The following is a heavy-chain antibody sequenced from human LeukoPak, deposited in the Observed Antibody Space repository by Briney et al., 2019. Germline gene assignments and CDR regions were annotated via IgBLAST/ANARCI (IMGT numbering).Heavy chain of an antibody. CDR1: GGSIGSSSYY. D-gene: IGHD3-10*01. J-gene: IGHJ3*02. CDR3: ARPRFLPNDAFDI. CDR2: IYYSGST. Sequence: SETLSLTCTVSGGSIGSSSYYWGWIRQPPGKGLEWIGSIYYSGSTYYNPSLKSRVTISVDTSKNQFSLKLSSVTAADTAVYYCARPRFLPNDAFDIWGQGTMVTVSS. V-gene: IGHV4-39*01.